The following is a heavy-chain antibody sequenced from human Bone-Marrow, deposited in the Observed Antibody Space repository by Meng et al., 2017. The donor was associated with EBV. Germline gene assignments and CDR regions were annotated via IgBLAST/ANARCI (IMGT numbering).Heavy chain of an antibody. D-gene: IGHD7-27*01. CDR1: GGSINNYY. Sequence: SGPGLVKPSETLLLTCSVSGGSINNYYWSWIWQPPGKGLEWIGYIYYSGSTTYNPSLKSRVTISVDTSKNQFSLKLSSVTAADTAVYYCARGENWGGWFDPWGQGTLVTVSS. V-gene: IGHV4-59*01. J-gene: IGHJ5*02. CDR3: ARGENWGGWFDP. CDR2: IYYSGST.